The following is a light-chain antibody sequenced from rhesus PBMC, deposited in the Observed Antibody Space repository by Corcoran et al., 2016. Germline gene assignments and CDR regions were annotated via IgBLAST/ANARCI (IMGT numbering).Light chain of an antibody. CDR2: TAA. CDR1: QSLTSW. Sequence: DIQMTQSPSSLSASVGDTVTITCRASQSLTSWIAWYQQKPGKAPKLLNHTAASLQSGVPSRFLGSGSGTDFTLTISSLQSEDFATCYCHKYSRSRTFGQGTKVEIK. CDR3: HKYSRSRT. J-gene: IGKJ1*01. V-gene: IGKV1-22*01.